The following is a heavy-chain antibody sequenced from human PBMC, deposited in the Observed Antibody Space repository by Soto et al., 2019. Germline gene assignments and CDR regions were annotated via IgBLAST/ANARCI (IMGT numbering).Heavy chain of an antibody. CDR3: ARWEPYGSY. CDR2: ISASTGET. Sequence: ASVKVSCKASGYTFTTYGISWVRQAPGQGLEWMGWISASTGETNYAQMFQGRVTMTRDTSTTTVYMELRSLRSDDTAVYYCARWEPYGSYWGQGTLVTVSS. J-gene: IGHJ4*02. D-gene: IGHD1-1*01. CDR1: GYTFTTYG. V-gene: IGHV1-18*01.